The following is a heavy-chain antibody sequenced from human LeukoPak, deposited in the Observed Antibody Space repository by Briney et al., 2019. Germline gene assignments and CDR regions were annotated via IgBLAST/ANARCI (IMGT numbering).Heavy chain of an antibody. CDR2: LKEDGSEI. V-gene: IGHV3-7*01. CDR3: ARGGAQRFDY. J-gene: IGHJ4*02. D-gene: IGHD6-25*01. Sequence: GGSLRLSCGASGFSFSSYTMSWVRQAPGQGLEWVASLKEDGSEINYVDSVKGRFTISRDNSKKSLFLQMNSLRAEDTAVYYCARGGAQRFDYWGQGILVTVSS. CDR1: GFSFSSYT.